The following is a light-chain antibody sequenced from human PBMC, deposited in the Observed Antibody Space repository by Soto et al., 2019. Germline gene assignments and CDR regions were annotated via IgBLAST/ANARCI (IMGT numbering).Light chain of an antibody. Sequence: DIQMTQSPSTLSASVGDRVTITCRASQSISSWLAWYQQEPGKAPKLLIYDASSLESGVPSRFSGSGSGTEFTLTISSLQPDDFANYYCQQYNSVSLLTFGGGTKVDIK. CDR3: QQYNSVSLLT. J-gene: IGKJ4*01. CDR1: QSISSW. V-gene: IGKV1-5*01. CDR2: DAS.